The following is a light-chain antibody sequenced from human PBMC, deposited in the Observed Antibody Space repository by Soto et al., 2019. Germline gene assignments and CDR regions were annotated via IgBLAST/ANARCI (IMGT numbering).Light chain of an antibody. CDR3: LQYSTYSQT. Sequence: DIQMTQSPSTLSASVGDRVTITCRASQSINSWLAWYQQKPGRAPKLLIFDASSLESGAPSRFSGGGSGTEFTLTISGLQPDDFATYYCLQYSTYSQTFGQGTKVDIK. V-gene: IGKV1-5*01. CDR1: QSINSW. J-gene: IGKJ1*01. CDR2: DAS.